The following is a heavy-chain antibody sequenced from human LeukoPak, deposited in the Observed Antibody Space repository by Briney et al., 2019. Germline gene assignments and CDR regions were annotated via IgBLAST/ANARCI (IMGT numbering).Heavy chain of an antibody. J-gene: IGHJ4*02. Sequence: SSVKVSCKASGGTFSSYTISWMRQAPGQGLEWMGRIIPILGIANYAQKFQGRVTITADKSTSTAYMELSSLRSEDTAVYYCARDRSPIVVVPAAIPCLSGWGQGTLVIVSS. V-gene: IGHV1-69*04. D-gene: IGHD2-2*02. CDR1: GGTFSSYT. CDR2: IIPILGIA. CDR3: ARDRSPIVVVPAAIPCLSG.